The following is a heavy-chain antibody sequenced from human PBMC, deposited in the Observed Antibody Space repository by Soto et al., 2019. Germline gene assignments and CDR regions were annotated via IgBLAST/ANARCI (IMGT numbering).Heavy chain of an antibody. D-gene: IGHD6-13*01. Sequence: EVQMLESGGGLVQPGGSLSLSCEASGFTFRSYAMRWVRQATGKGLEWVSAISGSGGSTYYADSVKGRFTISRDKSKNTLYMQMSSLRAEDTAVYYCAKTRYSSSSTEVDYWGQGTLVPVFS. J-gene: IGHJ4*02. CDR2: ISGSGGST. V-gene: IGHV3-23*01. CDR3: AKTRYSSSSTEVDY. CDR1: GFTFRSYA.